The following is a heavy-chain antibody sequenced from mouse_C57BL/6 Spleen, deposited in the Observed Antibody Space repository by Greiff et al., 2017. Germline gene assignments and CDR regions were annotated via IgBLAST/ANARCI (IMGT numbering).Heavy chain of an antibody. J-gene: IGHJ3*01. V-gene: IGHV1-54*01. CDR3: ARSSTGWFAY. CDR1: GYAFTNYL. D-gene: IGHD5-1*01. CDR2: INPGSGGT. Sequence: VQLQQSGAELVRPGTSVTVSCKASGYAFTNYLIEWVKQRPGQGLEWIGVINPGSGGTNYNKKFKGKATLTADKSSSTAYMQLSSLTSEDSAVYFCARSSTGWFAYWGQGTLVTVSA.